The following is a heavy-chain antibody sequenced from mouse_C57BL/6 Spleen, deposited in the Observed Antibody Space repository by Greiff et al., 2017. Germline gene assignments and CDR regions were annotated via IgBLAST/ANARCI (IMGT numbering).Heavy chain of an antibody. CDR3: VRPSTGTEFAY. V-gene: IGHV10-1*01. J-gene: IGHJ3*01. CDR2: IRSKSNNYAT. Sequence: EVQVVESGGGLVQPKGSLKLSCAASGFSFNTYAMNWVRQAPGKGLEWVARIRSKSNNYATYYADSVKDRFTISRDDTESMLYLQMNNLKTEDTAVYYCVRPSTGTEFAYWGQGTLVTVSA. CDR1: GFSFNTYA. D-gene: IGHD4-1*02.